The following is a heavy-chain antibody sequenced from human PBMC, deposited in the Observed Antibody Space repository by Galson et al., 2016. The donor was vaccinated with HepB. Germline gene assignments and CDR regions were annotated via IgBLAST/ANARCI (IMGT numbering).Heavy chain of an antibody. CDR2: INCSGGST. D-gene: IGHD2-15*01. CDR1: GYSFTSYY. J-gene: IGHJ4*02. V-gene: IGHV1-46*01. Sequence: SVKVSCKASGYSFTSYYMHWVRQVPGQGLEWMGIINCSGGSTSYAQKFQGRVTMTRDTSTSTVYLELSSLRSEDTAVYYCTRDPPSSGAHGDYFDYWGQGTLVTVSS. CDR3: TRDPPSSGAHGDYFDY.